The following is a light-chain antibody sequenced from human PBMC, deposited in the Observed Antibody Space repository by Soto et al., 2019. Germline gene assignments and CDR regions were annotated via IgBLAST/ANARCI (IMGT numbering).Light chain of an antibody. Sequence: AIRMTQSPSSLSASTGGRVTITCRASQGISSYLAWYQQKPGKAPKLLIYAASTLQSGVPSRFSGGGSGTYFTLTISCLQSEDFATYYCQQYYNYPQTFGPGTKVDIK. CDR2: AAS. V-gene: IGKV1-8*01. CDR1: QGISSY. J-gene: IGKJ3*01. CDR3: QQYYNYPQT.